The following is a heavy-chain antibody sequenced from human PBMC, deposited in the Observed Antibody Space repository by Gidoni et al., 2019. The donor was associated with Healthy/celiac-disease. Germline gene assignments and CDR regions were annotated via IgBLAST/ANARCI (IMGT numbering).Heavy chain of an antibody. Sequence: QVQLQQWGAGLLQPSETLSLTCAVSGGSFSGYYWSWIRQPPGKGLEWIGEINHSGSTNYNPSLKSRVTISVDTSKNQFSLKLSSVTAADTAVYYCASPGSYHLSAFDYWGQGTLVTVSS. D-gene: IGHD1-26*01. CDR2: INHSGST. CDR3: ASPGSYHLSAFDY. V-gene: IGHV4-34*01. CDR1: GGSFSGYY. J-gene: IGHJ4*02.